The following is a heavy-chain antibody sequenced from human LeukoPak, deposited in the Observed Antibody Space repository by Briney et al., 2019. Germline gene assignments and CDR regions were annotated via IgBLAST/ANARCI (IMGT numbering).Heavy chain of an antibody. CDR3: ARGLSGSYDY. J-gene: IGHJ4*02. D-gene: IGHD1-26*01. Sequence: GGSLRLSCAASGFTFSNAWKSWVRQAPGKGLEWVANIKQDGSEKYYVDPVKGRFTISRDNAKNSLYLQMNSLRAEDTAVYYCARGLSGSYDYWGQGTLVTVSS. V-gene: IGHV3-7*01. CDR1: GFTFSNAW. CDR2: IKQDGSEK.